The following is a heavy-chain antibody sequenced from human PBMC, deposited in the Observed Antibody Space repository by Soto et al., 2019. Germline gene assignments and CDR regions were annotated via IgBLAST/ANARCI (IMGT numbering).Heavy chain of an antibody. CDR1: GFTVSSNY. Sequence: PGGSLRLSCAASGFTVSSNYMSWVRQAPGKGLEWVSVIYSGGSTYYADSVKGRFTISRDNPKNTLYLQMNSLRAEDTAVYYCAREGVTTYDYYYYMDVWGKGTTVTVSS. CDR2: IYSGGST. D-gene: IGHD4-17*01. CDR3: AREGVTTYDYYYYMDV. J-gene: IGHJ6*03. V-gene: IGHV3-66*01.